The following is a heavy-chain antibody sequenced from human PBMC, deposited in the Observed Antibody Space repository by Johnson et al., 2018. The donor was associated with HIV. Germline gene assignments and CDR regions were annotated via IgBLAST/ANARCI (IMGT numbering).Heavy chain of an antibody. CDR1: GFTFSSYG. Sequence: QVQLVESGGGVVQPGRSLRLSCAASGFTFSSYGMNWVRQAPGKGLEWVAVISYDGSDKYYADSVKGRFTISRDNSKNTLYLQMNSLRAEDTAVYYCAKCIWGSSLIDAFDIWGQGTMVTVSS. CDR3: AKCIWGSSLIDAFDI. CDR2: ISYDGSDK. D-gene: IGHD6-13*01. V-gene: IGHV3-30*18. J-gene: IGHJ3*02.